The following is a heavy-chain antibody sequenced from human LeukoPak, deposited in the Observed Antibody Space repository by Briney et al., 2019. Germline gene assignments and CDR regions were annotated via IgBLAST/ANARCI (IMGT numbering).Heavy chain of an antibody. Sequence: PGGSLRLSCAASGFTFSDYYMSWIRQAPGKGLEWVSAISGSGGSTYYADSVKGRFTISRDNSKNTLYLQMNSLRAEDTAVYYCAKVAPPTGFWSGYWSPNYYYYGMDVWGQGTTVTVSS. V-gene: IGHV3-23*01. D-gene: IGHD3-3*01. CDR2: ISGSGGST. CDR3: AKVAPPTGFWSGYWSPNYYYYGMDV. J-gene: IGHJ6*02. CDR1: GFTFSDYY.